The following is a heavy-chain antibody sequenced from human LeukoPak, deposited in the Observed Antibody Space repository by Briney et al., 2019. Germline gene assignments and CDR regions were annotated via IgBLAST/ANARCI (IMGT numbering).Heavy chain of an antibody. Sequence: GGSLRLSCAASGFTFSTYWMSWVRQAPGKGLEWVANIKEDGSEKYYVDSVKGRFTISRDNAKNTLYLQMNSLRAEDTAVYYCAKDGGIVGSGFYFDYWGQGTLVTVSS. CDR1: GFTFSTYW. CDR2: IKEDGSEK. J-gene: IGHJ4*02. CDR3: AKDGGIVGSGFYFDY. D-gene: IGHD3-10*01. V-gene: IGHV3-7*01.